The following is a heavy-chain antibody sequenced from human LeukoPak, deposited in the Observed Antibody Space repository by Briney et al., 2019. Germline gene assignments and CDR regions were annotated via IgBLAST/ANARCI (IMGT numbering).Heavy chain of an antibody. D-gene: IGHD4-17*01. CDR3: PSQADSAYGDYN. J-gene: IGHJ4*02. V-gene: IGHV3-74*01. CDR1: GFTYSRYW. CDR2: IKGDESYT. Sequence: GGSLRLTCAASGFTYSRYWMHWVRQVPGKGLVWGARIKGDESYTFYADSVEGRFTISGDNAKSTLYLQMNGLRAEATAVYYCPSQADSAYGDYNWGQGTLVTVSS.